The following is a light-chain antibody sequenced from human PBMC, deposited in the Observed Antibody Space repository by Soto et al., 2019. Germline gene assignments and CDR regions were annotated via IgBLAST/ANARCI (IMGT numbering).Light chain of an antibody. CDR2: GNN. Sequence: QSVLTQPPSVSGAPGQRVTISCTGSSNFGASYDVHWYQQLPGTAPKLLIYGNNNRPSGVPDRFSGSKSGSSASLAITDLQADDEADYYCQSYDSGTVFGGGTKHTVL. CDR3: QSYDSGTV. V-gene: IGLV1-40*01. CDR1: SNFGASYD. J-gene: IGLJ2*01.